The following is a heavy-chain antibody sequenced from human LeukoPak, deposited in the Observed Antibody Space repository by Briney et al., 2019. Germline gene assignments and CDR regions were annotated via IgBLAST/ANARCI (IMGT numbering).Heavy chain of an antibody. CDR3: ARDSSSSFDY. CDR2: IYHSGST. D-gene: IGHD6-6*01. V-gene: IGHV4-38-2*02. J-gene: IGHJ4*02. CDR1: GYSTSSGYY. Sequence: SETLSLACTVSGYSTSSGYYWGWIRQPPGKGLEWIGSIYHSGSTYYNPSLKSRVTISVDTSKNQFSLKLSSVTAADTAVYYCARDSSSSFDYWGQGTLVTVSS.